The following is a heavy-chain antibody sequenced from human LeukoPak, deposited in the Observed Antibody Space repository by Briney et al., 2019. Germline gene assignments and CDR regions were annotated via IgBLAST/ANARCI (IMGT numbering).Heavy chain of an antibody. CDR3: AGHAFASPFDT. CDR1: GGSFSGYY. D-gene: IGHD2-21*01. CDR2: INHSGST. Sequence: SETLSLTCAVYGGSFSGYYWSWIRQPPGKGLEWIGEINHSGSTNYNPSLKSRVTISVDTSKNQFSLRLSSVTAADTAVYFCAGHAFASPFDTWGQGTVVTVSS. J-gene: IGHJ4*02. V-gene: IGHV4-34*01.